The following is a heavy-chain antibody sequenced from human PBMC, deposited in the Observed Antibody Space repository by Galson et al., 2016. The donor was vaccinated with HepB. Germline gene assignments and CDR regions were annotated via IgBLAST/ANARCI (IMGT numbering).Heavy chain of an antibody. Sequence: SLRLSCAASGFIFNNAWMSWVRQAPGKGLEWVGRIKSKTDGGTTDYAAPMKGRFTISRDDSKNTLYLQMNSLKTEDTAVYYCTTVWVAASKMEYFQHWGQGTLVAVSS. J-gene: IGHJ1*01. V-gene: IGHV3-15*01. CDR1: GFIFNNAW. D-gene: IGHD2-15*01. CDR3: TTVWVAASKMEYFQH. CDR2: IKSKTDGGTT.